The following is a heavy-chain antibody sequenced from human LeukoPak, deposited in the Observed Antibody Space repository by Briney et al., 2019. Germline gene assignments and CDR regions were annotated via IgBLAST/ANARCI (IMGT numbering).Heavy chain of an antibody. D-gene: IGHD3-10*01. CDR3: AEATYGSGSYHFDY. V-gene: IGHV3-23*01. CDR1: GFIFSSYA. CDR2: ISGSGGST. J-gene: IGHJ4*02. Sequence: GGSLRLSCAASGFIFSSYAMSWVRQAPGKGLEWVSAISGSGGSTYYADSVKGRFTISRDNSKNTLYLQMNSLRAEDTAVYYCAEATYGSGSYHFDYWGQGTLVTVSS.